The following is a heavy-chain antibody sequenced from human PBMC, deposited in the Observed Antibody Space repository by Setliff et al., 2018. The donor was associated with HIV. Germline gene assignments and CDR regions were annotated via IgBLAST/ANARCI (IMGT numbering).Heavy chain of an antibody. V-gene: IGHV4-34*01. CDR2: INHRGTT. Sequence: SETLSLTCGVYGGSFSGYYWTWIRQPPGKGLEWIGEINHRGTTNSNPSLKRRVTISVGTSKSQFSLRLSSVTAADTAVYYCARPRLWRDAFDIWGQGAMVTVS. D-gene: IGHD1-1*01. CDR1: GGSFSGYY. J-gene: IGHJ3*02. CDR3: ARPRLWRDAFDI.